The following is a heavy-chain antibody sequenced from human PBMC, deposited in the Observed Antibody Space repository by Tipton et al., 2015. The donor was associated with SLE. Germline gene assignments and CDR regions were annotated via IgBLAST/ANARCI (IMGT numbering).Heavy chain of an antibody. D-gene: IGHD2-21*01. V-gene: IGHV1-69*08. CDR3: ARDHHYEHTRYWFDP. J-gene: IGHJ5*02. CDR2: IIPILGAA. Sequence: QSGAEVKQPGSSVNASCKASGGTFSSYSFSWVRQAPGQGLEWMGRIIPILGAASYAQEFQGRVSITADKSTGTAYMELSSLRSEDTAMYYCARDHHYEHTRYWFDPWGQGTLVIVSS. CDR1: GGTFSSYS.